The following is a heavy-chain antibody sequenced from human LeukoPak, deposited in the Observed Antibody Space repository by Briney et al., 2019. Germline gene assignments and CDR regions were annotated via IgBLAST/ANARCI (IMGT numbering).Heavy chain of an antibody. V-gene: IGHV4-39*01. CDR1: GGSISSSSYY. D-gene: IGHD3-16*01. CDR3: ARKGDTGSDYFDY. J-gene: IGHJ4*02. Sequence: PSETLSLTCTVSGGSISSSSYYWGWIRQPPGKGLEWIGSIYYSGSTYYNPSLKSRVTISVDTSKNQFSLKLSSVTAADTAVYYCARKGDTGSDYFDYWGQGTLVTVSS. CDR2: IYYSGST.